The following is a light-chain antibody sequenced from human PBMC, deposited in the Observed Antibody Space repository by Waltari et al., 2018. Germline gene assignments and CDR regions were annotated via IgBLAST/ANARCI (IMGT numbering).Light chain of an antibody. J-gene: IGKJ2*01. CDR3: HQYYTTPRT. V-gene: IGKV4-1*01. Sequence: DIEMTQSPDSLGVSLGERATITCKSSQSLFYSPKNKNYLAWYQQKRGQPPRLLISWASTRECGVPDRFSGSGSGTYFTLTISSLQAEDVAVYYCHQYYTTPRTFGQGTKLEIK. CDR2: WAS. CDR1: QSLFYSPKNKNY.